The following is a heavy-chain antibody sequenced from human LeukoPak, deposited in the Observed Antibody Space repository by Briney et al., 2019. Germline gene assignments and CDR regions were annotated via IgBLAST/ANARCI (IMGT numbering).Heavy chain of an antibody. CDR3: ARNPSTALDY. D-gene: IGHD4-17*01. V-gene: IGHV1-8*03. J-gene: IGHJ4*02. CDR2: MNPNSGNT. CDR1: GYTFTTYD. Sequence: GASVKVSCKASGYTFTTYDINWVRQAAGQGLEWMGWMNPNSGNTGYAQKFQGRLTITRNASISTAYMELSSLRSDDTAVYYCARNPSTALDYWGQGTLVTVSS.